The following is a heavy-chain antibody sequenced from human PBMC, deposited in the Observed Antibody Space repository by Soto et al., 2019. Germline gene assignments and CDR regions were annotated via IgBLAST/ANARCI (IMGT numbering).Heavy chain of an antibody. CDR1: GYTFTGYY. Sequence: ASVKVSCKASGYTFTGYYMHWVRQAPGQGLEWMGWINPNSGGTNYAQKFQGRVTMTRDTSISTAYMELSRLRSDDTAVYYCAREIMVGATGVFDYWGQGTLVTVSS. D-gene: IGHD1-26*01. V-gene: IGHV1-2*02. CDR3: AREIMVGATGVFDY. J-gene: IGHJ4*02. CDR2: INPNSGGT.